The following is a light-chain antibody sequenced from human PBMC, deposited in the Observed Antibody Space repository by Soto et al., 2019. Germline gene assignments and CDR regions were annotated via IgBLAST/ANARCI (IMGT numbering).Light chain of an antibody. CDR2: DAS. Sequence: DIQMTQSPSALSASVGDRVTITCRASQSLDRWLAWYQQKPGKAPNLLIYDASTSESGVTSRFSGSGSGTEFTLTITSLQPGDSATYYCQHYTSYPFTFGGGTKVEIK. J-gene: IGKJ4*01. CDR3: QHYTSYPFT. V-gene: IGKV1-5*01. CDR1: QSLDRW.